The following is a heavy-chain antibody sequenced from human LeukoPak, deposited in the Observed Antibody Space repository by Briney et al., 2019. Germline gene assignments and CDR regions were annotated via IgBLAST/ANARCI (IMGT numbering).Heavy chain of an antibody. J-gene: IGHJ4*02. CDR1: GGSFSGYY. CDR3: AGESGDYYDSSGYYYVSGIDY. D-gene: IGHD3-22*01. CDR2: INHSGST. Sequence: SETLSLTCAVYGGSFSGYYWSWIRQPPGKGLEWIGEINHSGSTNYNPSLKSRVTISVDTSKNQFSLKLSSVTAADTAVYYCAGESGDYYDSSGYYYVSGIDYWGQGTLVTVSS. V-gene: IGHV4-34*01.